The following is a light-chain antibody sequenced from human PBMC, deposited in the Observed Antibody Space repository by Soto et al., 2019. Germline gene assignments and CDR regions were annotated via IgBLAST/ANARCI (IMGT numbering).Light chain of an antibody. CDR3: QQRINWPLT. J-gene: IGKJ4*01. Sequence: EIVLTQSPGTLSLSPGERATLSCRASQSVSSIYLAWYQQKPGQAPRLLIYDAVNRATGIPARFSGSGSGTDFTLIIDSLEPEDFAVYYCQQRINWPLTFGGGTKVDIK. CDR2: DAV. V-gene: IGKV3D-20*02. CDR1: QSVSSIY.